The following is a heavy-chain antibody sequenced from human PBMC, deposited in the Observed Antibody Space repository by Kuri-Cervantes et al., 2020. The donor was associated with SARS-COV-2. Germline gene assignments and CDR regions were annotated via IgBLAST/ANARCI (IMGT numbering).Heavy chain of an antibody. J-gene: IGHJ6*03. Sequence: SQTLSLTCAISGDSVSSNSAAWNWIRQSPSRGLEWLGRTYYRSKWYNDYAVSVKSRITINPDTSKNQFSLKLSSVTAADTAVYYCARGRRITIFGVVKNYYMDVWGKGTTVTVSS. CDR1: GDSVSSNSAA. V-gene: IGHV6-1*01. D-gene: IGHD3-3*01. CDR3: ARGRRITIFGVVKNYYMDV. CDR2: TYYRSKWYN.